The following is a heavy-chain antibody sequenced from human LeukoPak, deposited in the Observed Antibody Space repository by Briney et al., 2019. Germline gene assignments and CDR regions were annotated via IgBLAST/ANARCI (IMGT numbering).Heavy chain of an antibody. D-gene: IGHD1-1*01. CDR2: IKSDGSEK. J-gene: IGHJ4*02. V-gene: IGHV3-7*01. Sequence: GGSLRLSCAASGMTFSSHWMSWVRQAPGKGLEWVANIKSDGSEKYYLDSVKGRFTISRDNAKNSLYLQMNSLRAEDSAVYYCARYCTFRTCSGTKFDSWGQGTLVTVSS. CDR3: ARYCTFRTCSGTKFDS. CDR1: GMTFSSHW.